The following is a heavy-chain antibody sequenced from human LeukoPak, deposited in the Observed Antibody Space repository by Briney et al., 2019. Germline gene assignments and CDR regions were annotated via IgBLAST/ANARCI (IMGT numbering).Heavy chain of an antibody. CDR1: GFTFSNSA. CDR2: ISYDGNNK. V-gene: IGHV3-30-3*02. D-gene: IGHD6-13*01. CDR3: ANDAAQQQLSNPFYGMDV. Sequence: PGGSLRLSCAASGFTFSNSAMHWVRQAPGKGLEWVAFISYDGNNKYYADSVKGRFTISRDNSKNTLYLQMSSLRAEETAVYFCANDAAQQQLSNPFYGMDVWGQGTTVTVSS. J-gene: IGHJ6*02.